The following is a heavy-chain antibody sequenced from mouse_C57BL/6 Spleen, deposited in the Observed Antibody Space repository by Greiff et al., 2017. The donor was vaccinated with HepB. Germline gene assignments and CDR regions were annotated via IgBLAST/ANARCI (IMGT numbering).Heavy chain of an antibody. J-gene: IGHJ2*01. CDR1: GYAFSSYW. Sequence: QVQLQQSGAELVKPGASVKISCKASGYAFSSYWMNWVKQRPGKGLEWIGQIYPGDGDTNYNGKFKGKATLTADKSSSTAYMQLSSLTSEDSAVYFCARSSNYDPRFDYWGQGTTLTVSS. D-gene: IGHD2-5*01. CDR3: ARSSNYDPRFDY. V-gene: IGHV1-80*01. CDR2: IYPGDGDT.